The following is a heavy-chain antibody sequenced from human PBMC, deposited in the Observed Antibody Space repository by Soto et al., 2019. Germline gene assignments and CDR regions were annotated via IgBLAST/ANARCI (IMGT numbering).Heavy chain of an antibody. J-gene: IGHJ6*02. CDR2: IIPIFGTA. D-gene: IGHD2-2*01. V-gene: IGHV1-69*06. CDR1: GGTFSSYA. CDR3: ASSIERTVVVPAADYGMDV. Sequence: SVKVSCKASGGTFSSYAISWVRQAPGQGLEWMGGIIPIFGTANYAQKFQGRVTITADKSTSTAYMELSSLRSGDTAVYYCASSIERTVVVPAADYGMDVWGQGTTVTVSS.